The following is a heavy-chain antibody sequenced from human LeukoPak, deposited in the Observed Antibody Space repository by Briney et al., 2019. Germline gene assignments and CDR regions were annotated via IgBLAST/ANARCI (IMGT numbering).Heavy chain of an antibody. CDR3: ARDGFLIMSSGLLDY. J-gene: IGHJ4*02. CDR1: GFTFSSYA. Sequence: QPGRFLRLSCAASGFTFSSYAMHWVRQAPGKGLEWVAVISYDGSNKYYADSVKGRFTISRDNSKNTLYLQMNSLRAEDTAVYYCARDGFLIMSSGLLDYWGQGTLVTVSS. D-gene: IGHD3-22*01. CDR2: ISYDGSNK. V-gene: IGHV3-30*04.